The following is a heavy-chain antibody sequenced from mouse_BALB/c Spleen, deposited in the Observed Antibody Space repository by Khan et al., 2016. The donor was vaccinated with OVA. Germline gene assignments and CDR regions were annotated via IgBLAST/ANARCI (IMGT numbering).Heavy chain of an antibody. CDR2: IWGGGST. Sequence: QVQLKQSGPGLVAPSQSLSITCTVSGFSLTDHGVSWIRQPPGKGLEWLGVIWGGGSTYYNSVLKSRLSISKDNSKSQVFLKMNSLQTDDTAMYYCAKQIWSPYYSIDYWGQGTSVTVSS. J-gene: IGHJ4*01. V-gene: IGHV2-6-5*01. CDR1: GFSLTDHG. D-gene: IGHD1-1*02. CDR3: AKQIWSPYYSIDY.